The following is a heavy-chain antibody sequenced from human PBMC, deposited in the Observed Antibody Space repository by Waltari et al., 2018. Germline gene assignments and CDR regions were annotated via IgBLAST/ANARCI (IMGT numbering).Heavy chain of an antibody. Sequence: QVQLVQSGAEVKKPGASVKVSCKASGYTFTGYYMHWVRQAPGQGLEWMGGINPNSGGTNYAQTLKGRVTMTRDTSISTAYMELSRLRSDDTAVYYCARYPVWSGPLGAFDIWGQGTMVTVSS. CDR1: GYTFTGYY. CDR2: INPNSGGT. J-gene: IGHJ3*02. V-gene: IGHV1-2*02. CDR3: ARYPVWSGPLGAFDI. D-gene: IGHD3-3*01.